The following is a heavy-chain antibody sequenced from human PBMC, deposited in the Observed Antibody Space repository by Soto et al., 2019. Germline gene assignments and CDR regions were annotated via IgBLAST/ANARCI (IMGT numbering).Heavy chain of an antibody. V-gene: IGHV1-69*06. J-gene: IGHJ4*02. Sequence: QVQLVQSGAEVKKPGSSVKVSCKASGGTFSSYAISWVRQAPGQGLEWMGGIIPIFGTANYAQKFQGRGTITADKSTSTVYMALSSLRSEDTGVYYCARSPIQLWLFDYWGQGTLVTVSS. CDR3: ARSPIQLWLFDY. D-gene: IGHD5-18*01. CDR2: IIPIFGTA. CDR1: GGTFSSYA.